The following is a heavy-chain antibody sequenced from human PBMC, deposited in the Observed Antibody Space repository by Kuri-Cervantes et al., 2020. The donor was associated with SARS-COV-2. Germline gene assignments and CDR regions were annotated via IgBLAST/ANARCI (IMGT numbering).Heavy chain of an antibody. CDR1: GFTFSSYW. Sequence: GGSLRLSCAASGFTFSSYWMSWVRQAPGKGLEWVANIKQDGSNKYYADSVKGRFTISRDNSKNTLYLQMNSLRAEDTAVYYCAKALEGGATSLYYYYYYMDVWGKGTTVTVSS. D-gene: IGHD1-26*01. CDR3: AKALEGGATSLYYYYYYMDV. V-gene: IGHV3-7*01. J-gene: IGHJ6*03. CDR2: IKQDGSNK.